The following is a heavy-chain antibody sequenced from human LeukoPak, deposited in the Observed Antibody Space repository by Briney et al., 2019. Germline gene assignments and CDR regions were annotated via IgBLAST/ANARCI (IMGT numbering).Heavy chain of an antibody. D-gene: IGHD6-19*01. CDR3: ARHRNKAVAGAGFVDY. Sequence: GGSLRLSCAASGFTVSTNYMSWVRQAPGKGLEWVSVIYIGGTTYYADSVKGRFTISRDNSKNTLYLQMNSLRAEDTAVYYCARHRNKAVAGAGFVDYWGQGTVVTVSS. CDR1: GFTVSTNY. CDR2: IYIGGTT. V-gene: IGHV3-53*01. J-gene: IGHJ4*02.